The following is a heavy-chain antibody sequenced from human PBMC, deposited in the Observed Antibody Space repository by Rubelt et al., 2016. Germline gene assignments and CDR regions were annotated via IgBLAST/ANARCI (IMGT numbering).Heavy chain of an antibody. V-gene: IGHV3-11*01. CDR1: GFTFSDYY. CDR2: ITSDGNTI. J-gene: IGHJ6*02. Sequence: VQLVESGGGLVKPGGSLRPSCAAPGFTFSDYYMTLIRQAPGKGLEWLSYITSDGNTIYYADSLKGRLTLSRDNAKNSLYLQMNSLRAEDTAVYYCASAQLGYYYYGMDVWGQGTTVTVSS. D-gene: IGHD6-6*01. CDR3: ASAQLGYYYYGMDV.